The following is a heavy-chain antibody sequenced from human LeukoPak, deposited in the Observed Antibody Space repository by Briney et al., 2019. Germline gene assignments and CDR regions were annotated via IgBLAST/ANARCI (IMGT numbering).Heavy chain of an antibody. V-gene: IGHV7-4-1*02. CDR1: GYTFTSYA. J-gene: IGHJ4*02. Sequence: ASVKVSCKASGYTFTSYAMNWVRQAPGQGLEWMGWINTNTGNPTYAQGFTGRFVFSLDTFVSTAYLQISSLKAEDTAVYYCARDPSLLRPPGRQPLLSFDYWGQGTLVTVSS. CDR3: ARDPSLLRPPGRQPLLSFDY. CDR2: INTNTGNP. D-gene: IGHD2/OR15-2a*01.